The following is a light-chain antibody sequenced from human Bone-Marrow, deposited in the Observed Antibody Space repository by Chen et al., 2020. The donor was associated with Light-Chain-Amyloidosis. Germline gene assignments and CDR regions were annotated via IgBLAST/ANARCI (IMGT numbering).Light chain of an antibody. CDR2: EDD. V-gene: IGLV6-57*01. CDR3: QSYQGSSQGV. J-gene: IGLJ3*02. Sequence: NFMLTQPHSVSESPGKTVIISCTRSSSSIATNYVQWYQQRPGSSPTKVINEDDQRTDWVPDRFSGSIDRSSNSASITISGLKTEDEADYYCQSYQGSSQGVFGGGTKLTVL. CDR1: SSSIATNY.